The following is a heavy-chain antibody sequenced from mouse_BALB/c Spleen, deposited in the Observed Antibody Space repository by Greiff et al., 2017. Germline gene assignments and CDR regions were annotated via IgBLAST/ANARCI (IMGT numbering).Heavy chain of an antibody. V-gene: IGHV1S22*01. CDR1: GYTFTSYW. Sequence: LKQPGSELVRPGASVKLSCKASGYTFTSYWMHWVKQRPGQGLEWIGNIYPGSGSTNYDEKFKSKATLTVDTSSSTAYMQLSSLTSEDSAVYYCTRWTIYYFDYWGQGTTLTVSS. J-gene: IGHJ2*01. CDR3: TRWTIYYFDY. CDR2: IYPGSGST.